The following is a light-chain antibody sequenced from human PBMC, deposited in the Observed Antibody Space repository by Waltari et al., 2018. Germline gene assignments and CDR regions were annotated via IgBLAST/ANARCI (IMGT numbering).Light chain of an antibody. CDR1: SLNIGAGSD. J-gene: IGLJ2*01. Sequence: QSVLTQPPSVSGAPGQRVTISCTGYSLNIGAGSDAHWYQQLPGTAPKPLIYGNSNRPSGVPDRFSGSKSGTSASLAITGLQAEDEADYYCQSYDSSLSGSVFGGGTKLTVL. V-gene: IGLV1-40*01. CDR2: GNS. CDR3: QSYDSSLSGSV.